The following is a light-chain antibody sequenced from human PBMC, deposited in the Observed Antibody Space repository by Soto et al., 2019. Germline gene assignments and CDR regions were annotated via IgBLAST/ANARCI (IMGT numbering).Light chain of an antibody. CDR1: QDVGNC. J-gene: IGKJ4*01. V-gene: IGKV1-33*01. CDR2: DAS. Sequence: DIQMTQSPSSLSASAGDRVTITCQASQDVGNCLNWYQQKAGRAPKFLMQDASNLETGVPSRFSGSGSGKYFSFTITSLQPEDVATYYCQQCRDVPLTFGGGTKVEIK. CDR3: QQCRDVPLT.